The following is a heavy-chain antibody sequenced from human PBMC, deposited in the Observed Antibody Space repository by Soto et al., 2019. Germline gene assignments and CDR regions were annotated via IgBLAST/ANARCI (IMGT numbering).Heavy chain of an antibody. V-gene: IGHV3-7*01. Sequence: GGSLRLSCAASGFTFSSYWMSWVRQAPGKGLEWVANIKQDGSEKYYVDSVKGRFTISRDTAKNSLYLQMNSLRAEDTAVYYCARQWSGYYGDYYYGMDVWGQGTTVTVSS. CDR2: IKQDGSEK. J-gene: IGHJ6*02. D-gene: IGHD3-3*01. CDR3: ARQWSGYYGDYYYGMDV. CDR1: GFTFSSYW.